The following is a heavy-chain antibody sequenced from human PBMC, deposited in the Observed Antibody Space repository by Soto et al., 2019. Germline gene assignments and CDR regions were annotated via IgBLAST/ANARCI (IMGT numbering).Heavy chain of an antibody. CDR2: INGDGRTT. D-gene: IGHD2-21*02. V-gene: IGHV3-74*03. J-gene: IGHJ4*02. CDR1: GFTFSHYW. Sequence: DVELVESGGGVAQPGGSLRLSCVVSGFTFSHYWMHWVRQAPGGGLEWVSGINGDGRTTTYAESVKGRFTISRENAKNTIFLQMTSLRDAYSAVYFCARAPHYGGNSGPEDYWGQGTLVTVSS. CDR3: ARAPHYGGNSGPEDY.